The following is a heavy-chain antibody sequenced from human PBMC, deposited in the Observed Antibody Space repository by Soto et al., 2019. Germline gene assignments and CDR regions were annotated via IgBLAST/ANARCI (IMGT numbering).Heavy chain of an antibody. Sequence: PSETLSLTCAVYGGSFSGYYWTWIRQPPGKGLEWIGEINHSGSTNYNPSLKSRVTISVDTSKNQFSLKLSSVTAADTAVYYCASFRQWPRYFDYWGQGTLVTVSS. D-gene: IGHD6-19*01. J-gene: IGHJ4*02. V-gene: IGHV4-34*01. CDR2: INHSGST. CDR1: GGSFSGYY. CDR3: ASFRQWPRYFDY.